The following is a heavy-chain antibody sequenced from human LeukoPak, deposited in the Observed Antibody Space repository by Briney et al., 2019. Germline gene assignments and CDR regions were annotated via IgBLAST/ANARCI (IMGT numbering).Heavy chain of an antibody. CDR3: AREFQVVVAATQGSYYYYYYMDV. V-gene: IGHV1-2*02. J-gene: IGHJ6*03. D-gene: IGHD2-15*01. CDR2: INPNSGGT. Sequence: ASVKVSCKASGYTFTGYYMHWVRQAPGQGLEWMGWINPNSGGTNYAQKFQGRVTMTRDTSISTAYMELSRLRSDDTAVYYCAREFQVVVAATQGSYYYYYYMDVWGKGTTVTVSS. CDR1: GYTFTGYY.